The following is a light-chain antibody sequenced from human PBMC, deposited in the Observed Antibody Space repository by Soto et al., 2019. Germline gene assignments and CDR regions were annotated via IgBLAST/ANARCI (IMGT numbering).Light chain of an antibody. CDR2: GAS. J-gene: IGKJ2*03. V-gene: IGKV3-15*01. CDR1: QSVSSY. Sequence: EIVVTQSPATLSVSPGERATLSCRASQSVSSYLAWYRQKPGQAPRLLIYGASTRATGIPARVSGSGSGTEFTLTISSLQSEDFAVYYCQQYNNWPYSFGQGTKLEI. CDR3: QQYNNWPYS.